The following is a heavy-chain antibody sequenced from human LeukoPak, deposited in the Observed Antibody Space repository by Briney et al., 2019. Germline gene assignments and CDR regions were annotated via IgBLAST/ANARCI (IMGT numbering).Heavy chain of an antibody. CDR2: INPNSGGT. Sequence: ASVKVSCTASGYTFTGYYMHWVRQAPGQGLGWMGWINPNSGGTNYAQKFQGRVTMTRDTSISTAYMELSRLRSDDTAVYYCARDLRFLEWLDYYYYYGMDVWGQGTTVTVSS. J-gene: IGHJ6*02. V-gene: IGHV1-2*02. CDR3: ARDLRFLEWLDYYYYYGMDV. D-gene: IGHD3-3*01. CDR1: GYTFTGYY.